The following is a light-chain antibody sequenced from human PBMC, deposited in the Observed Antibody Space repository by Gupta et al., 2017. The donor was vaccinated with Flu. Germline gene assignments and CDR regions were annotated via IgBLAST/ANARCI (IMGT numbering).Light chain of an antibody. CDR3: TSYTSNSALYV. V-gene: IGLV2-14*01. CDR2: EVS. Sequence: QSALTQPASVSGSPGQSITISCIGTSNDVGGYNNVSWYQQHPGKAPKLMIYEVSNRPSGISNRFSGSKSGNTASLTISGLQAEDEADYYCTSYTSNSALYVFGTGTKVTVL. J-gene: IGLJ1*01. CDR1: SNDVGGYNN.